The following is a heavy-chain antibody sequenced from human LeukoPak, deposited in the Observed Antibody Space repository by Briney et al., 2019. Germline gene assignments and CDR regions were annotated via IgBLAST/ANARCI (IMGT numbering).Heavy chain of an antibody. CDR1: GFSFSNYA. D-gene: IGHD2-21*01. CDR3: ARDGGGINSWFWAYDY. Sequence: GGSLRLSCAASGFSFSNYAMSWVRQAPGKGLEWVSVISGSGRSTYYADSVRGRFTISRDNSKNTLYLQANSLSAEDTAVYYCARDGGGINSWFWAYDYWGQGALVTVSS. J-gene: IGHJ4*02. CDR2: ISGSGRST. V-gene: IGHV3-23*01.